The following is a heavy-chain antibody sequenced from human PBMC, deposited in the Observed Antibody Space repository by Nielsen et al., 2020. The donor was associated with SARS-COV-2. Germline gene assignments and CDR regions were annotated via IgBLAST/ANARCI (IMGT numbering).Heavy chain of an antibody. J-gene: IGHJ4*02. CDR1: GFTFSDYA. CDR3: AKAFRSSDWVRAATDY. D-gene: IGHD2-2*01. CDR2: ISTSGGGT. V-gene: IGHV3-23*01. Sequence: GGSLRLSCVASGFTFSDYAMSWVRQAPGKGPEWVSSISTSGGGTYYAESVEGRFTISRDNSKNTLFLQMNTLRAEDTAVYYCAKAFRSSDWVRAATDYWGQGTLVTVSS.